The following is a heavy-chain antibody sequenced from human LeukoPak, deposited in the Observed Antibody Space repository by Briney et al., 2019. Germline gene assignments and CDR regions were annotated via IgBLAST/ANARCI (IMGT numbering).Heavy chain of an antibody. D-gene: IGHD2-2*01. CDR2: ISSSSSTI. CDR1: EFTFSSYS. CDR3: ARGIGYCSSTSCYDYFDY. J-gene: IGHJ4*02. Sequence: GGSLILSCAASEFTFSSYSMNWDRQAPGKGLEWVSYISSSSSTIYYADSVKGRFTISRDNAKNSLYLQMNSLRAEDTAVYYCARGIGYCSSTSCYDYFDYWGQGTLVTVSS. V-gene: IGHV3-48*01.